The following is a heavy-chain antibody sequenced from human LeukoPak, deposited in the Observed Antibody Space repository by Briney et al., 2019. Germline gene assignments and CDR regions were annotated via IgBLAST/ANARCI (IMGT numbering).Heavy chain of an antibody. Sequence: GGSLRLSCAASRFTFSSYAMHWVRQAPGKGLEWVAVISYDGSNKYYADSVKGRFTISRDNSKNTLYLQMNSLRAEDTAVYYCARDLGLFSYFDYWGQGTLVTVSS. CDR1: RFTFSSYA. CDR2: ISYDGSNK. V-gene: IGHV3-30-3*01. CDR3: ARDLGLFSYFDY. J-gene: IGHJ4*02. D-gene: IGHD3-22*01.